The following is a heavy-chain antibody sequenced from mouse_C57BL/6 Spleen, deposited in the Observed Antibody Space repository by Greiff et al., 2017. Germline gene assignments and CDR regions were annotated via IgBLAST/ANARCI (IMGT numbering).Heavy chain of an antibody. D-gene: IGHD2-3*01. CDR3: AKGGLLGAMDD. J-gene: IGHJ4*01. CDR1: GFSLTSYG. V-gene: IGHV2-4*01. Sequence: VKLVESGPGLVQPSQSLSITCTVSGFSLTSYGVHWVRQPPGKGLEWLGVIWSGGSTDYNAAFISRLSISKDNSKSQVFFKMNSLQADDTAIYYCAKGGLLGAMDDWGQGTSVTVSS. CDR2: IWSGGST.